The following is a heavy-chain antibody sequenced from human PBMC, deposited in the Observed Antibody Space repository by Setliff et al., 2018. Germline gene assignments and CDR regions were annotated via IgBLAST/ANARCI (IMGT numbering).Heavy chain of an antibody. CDR3: ASSSGGNYEAYFDY. D-gene: IGHD2-15*01. J-gene: IGHJ4*02. V-gene: IGHV3-74*03. CDR1: GFTFSSYW. Sequence: GESLKISCAASGFTFSSYWMHWVRQDPGKGLVWVSRVNDDRSSAMYADSVKGRFTMSRDNSKNTLYLQMNSLRAEDTALYYCASSSGGNYEAYFDYWGQGTLVTVSS. CDR2: VNDDRSSA.